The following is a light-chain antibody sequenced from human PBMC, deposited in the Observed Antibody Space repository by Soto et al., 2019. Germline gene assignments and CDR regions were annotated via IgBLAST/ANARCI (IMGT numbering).Light chain of an antibody. Sequence: QSVLTQPPSVSGAPGQRVTISCTGSSSNIGAGYDVHWYQQLPGTAPKLLIYKNINRPSGVPDRFSGSKSGTSASLAITGLQADDEADYYCQSYDSSLSGGVFGGGTKLTVL. CDR1: SSNIGAGYD. CDR2: KNI. J-gene: IGLJ2*01. V-gene: IGLV1-40*01. CDR3: QSYDSSLSGGV.